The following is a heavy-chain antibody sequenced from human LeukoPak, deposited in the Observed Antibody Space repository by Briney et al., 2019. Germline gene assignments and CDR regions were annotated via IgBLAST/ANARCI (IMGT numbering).Heavy chain of an antibody. J-gene: IGHJ4*02. CDR2: MNPNSSNT. CDR3: ARGRSGTKSGGSDY. CDR1: GYTFTSYD. D-gene: IGHD3-10*02. Sequence: ASVKVSCKASGYTFTSYDINWVRQATGHGLEWIRWMNPNSSNTGYAQKFQGRVTITTDDSTSTAYLELSSLRSEDTAVYYCARGRSGTKSGGSDYWGQGTLVTVS. V-gene: IGHV1-8*01.